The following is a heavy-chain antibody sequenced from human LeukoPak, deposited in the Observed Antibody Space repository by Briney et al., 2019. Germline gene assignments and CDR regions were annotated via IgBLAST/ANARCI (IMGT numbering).Heavy chain of an antibody. CDR2: IYYSGST. J-gene: IGHJ4*02. D-gene: IGHD3-22*01. CDR1: GGSLSNYY. CDR3: ASSPDYYDSSGYYYVLRD. V-gene: IGHV4-59*08. Sequence: SETLSLTCTVSGGSLSNYYWSWIRQPPGKGLEWIGYIYYSGSTNYNPSLKSRVTISVDTSKNQFSLKLSSVTAADTAVYYCASSPDYYDSSGYYYVLRDWGQGTLVTVSS.